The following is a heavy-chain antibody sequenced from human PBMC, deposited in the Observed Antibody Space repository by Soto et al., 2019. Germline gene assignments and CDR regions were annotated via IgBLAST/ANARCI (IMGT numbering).Heavy chain of an antibody. CDR3: ARVSVIGYDPPYYFDY. V-gene: IGHV4-59*01. Sequence: SETLSLTCTVSGGSISSYYWSWIRQPPGKGLEWIGYIHYSGSTNYNPSLKSRVTISVDTSKNQFSLKLSSVTAADTAVYYCARVSVIGYDPPYYFDYWGQGTLVTVSS. D-gene: IGHD2-2*01. CDR2: IHYSGST. CDR1: GGSISSYY. J-gene: IGHJ4*02.